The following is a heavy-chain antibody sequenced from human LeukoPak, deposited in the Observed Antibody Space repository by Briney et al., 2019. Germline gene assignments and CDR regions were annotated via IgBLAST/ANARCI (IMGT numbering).Heavy chain of an antibody. CDR3: ARGSGFWSGCYTGYYYMDV. Sequence: PGGSLRLSCAASGFTFSSYDMHWVRQATGKGLEWVSAIGTAGDTYYPGSVKGRFTISRENAKNSLYLQMNSLRAGDTAVYYCARGSGFWSGCYTGYYYMDVWGKGTTVTVSS. CDR1: GFTFSSYD. J-gene: IGHJ6*03. D-gene: IGHD3-3*01. CDR2: IGTAGDT. V-gene: IGHV3-13*01.